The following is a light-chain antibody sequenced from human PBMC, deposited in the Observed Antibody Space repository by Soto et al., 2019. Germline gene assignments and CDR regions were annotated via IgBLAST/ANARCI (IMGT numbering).Light chain of an antibody. CDR3: QHYHGWPLT. J-gene: IGKJ4*01. CDR1: QSVSSY. Sequence: IVMTQSPSAVSASPSDRATLSCRASQSVSSYLAWYQQSPGQAPRLLIYGASTRATGIPTRFSGSGSGTDFTLTISSLQSEDFAVYYCQHYHGWPLTFGGGTKVDIK. V-gene: IGKV3-15*01. CDR2: GAS.